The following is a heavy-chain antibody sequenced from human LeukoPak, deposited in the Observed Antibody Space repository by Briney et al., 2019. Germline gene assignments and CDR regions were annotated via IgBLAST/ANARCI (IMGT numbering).Heavy chain of an antibody. J-gene: IGHJ6*03. CDR3: ARVVIAAAGTLLDYMDV. CDR2: TYYRSKWYN. V-gene: IGHV6-1*01. CDR1: GDSVSSNSAA. D-gene: IGHD6-13*01. Sequence: SQTLSLTCAIPGDSVSSNSAAWNWIRQSPSRGLEWLGRTYYRSKWYNDYAVSVKSRITINPDTSKNQFSLQLNSVTPEDTAVYYCARVVIAAAGTLLDYMDVWGKGTTVTISS.